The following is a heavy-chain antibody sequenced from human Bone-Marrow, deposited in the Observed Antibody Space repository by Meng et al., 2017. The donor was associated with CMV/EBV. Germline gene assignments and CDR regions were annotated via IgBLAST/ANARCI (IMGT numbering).Heavy chain of an antibody. CDR3: ARTFDY. CDR1: GFTFSRYW. CDR2: IKEDGSEK. J-gene: IGHJ4*02. Sequence: GGSLRLSCAASGFTFSRYWMSWVRQAPGKGLEWVANIKEDGSEKYYVDSVKGRFTISRDNAKNSLYLQMNSLRAEDTAVYYCARTFDYWGQGTLVTVSS. V-gene: IGHV3-7*01.